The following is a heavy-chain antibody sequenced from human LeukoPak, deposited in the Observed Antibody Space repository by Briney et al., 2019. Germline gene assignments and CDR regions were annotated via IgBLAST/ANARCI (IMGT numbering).Heavy chain of an antibody. CDR3: ARLDGVDYDPFWRGYSYGTVFDY. CDR1: GGSISSSSYY. Sequence: SETLSLTCTVSGGSISSSSYYWGWIRQPPGKGLEWIGSIYYSGSTYYNPSLKSRVTISVDTSKNQFSLKLSSVTAADTAVYYCARLDGVDYDPFWRGYSYGTVFDYWGQGTLVTVSS. V-gene: IGHV4-39*01. CDR2: IYYSGST. D-gene: IGHD5-18*01. J-gene: IGHJ4*02.